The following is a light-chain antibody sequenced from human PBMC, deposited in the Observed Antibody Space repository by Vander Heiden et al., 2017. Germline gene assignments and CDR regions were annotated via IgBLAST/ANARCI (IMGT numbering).Light chain of an antibody. V-gene: IGKV1-33*01. J-gene: IGKJ2*01. CDR1: EDISSH. CDR3: QQYDNLPYT. Sequence: DIQMTQSPSSLPASVGDRVTITCQASEDISSHLNWYQQKPGKAPNLLIYDASNLETGVPSRFSGSGSGTHFTFTIGSLQPEDFATYFCQQYDNLPYTFGQGTKLDIK. CDR2: DAS.